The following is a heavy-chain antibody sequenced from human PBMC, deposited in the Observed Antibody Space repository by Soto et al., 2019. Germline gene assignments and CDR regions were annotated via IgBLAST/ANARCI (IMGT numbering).Heavy chain of an antibody. V-gene: IGHV4-38-2*01. CDR3: ARAGSGWFDP. CDR1: GYSISSGYY. Sequence: SETLSLTCAVSGYSISSGYYWGWIRQPPGKGLEWIGSIYHSGSTYYNPSLKSRVTISVDTSKNQFSLKLSSVTAADTDVYYCARAGSGWFDPWGQGTLVTVSS. D-gene: IGHD1-1*01. CDR2: IYHSGST. J-gene: IGHJ5*02.